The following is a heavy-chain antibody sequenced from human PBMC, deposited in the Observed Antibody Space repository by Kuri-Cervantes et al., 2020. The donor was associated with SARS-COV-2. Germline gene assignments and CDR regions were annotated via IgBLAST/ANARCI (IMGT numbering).Heavy chain of an antibody. D-gene: IGHD1-26*01. CDR1: GASISSSTYY. V-gene: IGHV4-61*05. CDR2: IYYSGST. CDR3: ANSGSYYEGGYYYYGMDV. Sequence: SETLSLTCAVSGASISSSTYYWGWIRQPPGKGLEWIGYIYYSGSTNYNPSLKSRVTISVDTSKNQFSLKLSSVTAADTAVYYCANSGSYYEGGYYYYGMDVWGQGTTVTVSS. J-gene: IGHJ6*02.